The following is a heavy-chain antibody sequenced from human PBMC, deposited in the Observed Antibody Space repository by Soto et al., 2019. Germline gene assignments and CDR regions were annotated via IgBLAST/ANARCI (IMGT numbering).Heavy chain of an antibody. D-gene: IGHD6-19*01. Sequence: QVQLVQSGAEVKKPGASVKVSCKASGYTFTSYGISWVRQAPGQGLEWMGWISAYNGNTNYAQKLQGRVTMTTDTSTSTADMKLRSLRSDDTAVYYCAARQEGAVAGRYFDLWGRGTLVTVSS. J-gene: IGHJ2*01. CDR3: AARQEGAVAGRYFDL. CDR1: GYTFTSYG. V-gene: IGHV1-18*01. CDR2: ISAYNGNT.